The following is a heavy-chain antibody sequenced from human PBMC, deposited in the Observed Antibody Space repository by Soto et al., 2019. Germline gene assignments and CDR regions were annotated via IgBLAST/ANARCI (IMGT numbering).Heavy chain of an antibody. J-gene: IGHJ4*02. CDR1: GFTFSSYA. D-gene: IGHD6-13*01. CDR3: AKLEPNQGYTLDY. Sequence: GESLKISCAASGFTFSSYAMSWVRQAPGKGLEWVSAISGSGGSTYYADSVKGRFTISRDNSKNTLYLQMNSLRAEDTAVYYCAKLEPNQGYTLDYWGQGTLVTVSS. V-gene: IGHV3-23*01. CDR2: ISGSGGST.